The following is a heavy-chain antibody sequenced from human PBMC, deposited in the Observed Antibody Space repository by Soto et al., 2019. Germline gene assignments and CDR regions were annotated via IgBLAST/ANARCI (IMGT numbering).Heavy chain of an antibody. CDR3: VRASLYFSARTLFTAED. J-gene: IGHJ1*01. D-gene: IGHD2-15*01. CDR2: ISNSADT. V-gene: IGHV3-23*01. CDR1: GFVSSNYP. Sequence: EVTLLESGAGLVRPGGTLSRTGAASGFVSSNYPMNWDRQPPGKGLDWVSTISNSADTYSPHSLNGRSTVSRDKSKNTLYLQMHRPRAADTSVYYCVRASLYFSARTLFTAEDWGQGALVTFSS.